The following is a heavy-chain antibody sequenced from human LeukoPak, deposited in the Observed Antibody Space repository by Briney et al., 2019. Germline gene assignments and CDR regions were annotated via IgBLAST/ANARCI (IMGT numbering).Heavy chain of an antibody. CDR2: IAYDGSIT. Sequence: GGSLRLSCAASGFTLSSYPMHWVRQAPGKGLEWLAVIAYDGSITLYTDSVKGRFTISRDSSKNSLYLQMNSLRAEDTAVYYCARAGNGDYWGQGTLVTVSS. J-gene: IGHJ4*02. V-gene: IGHV3-30-3*01. D-gene: IGHD2-8*01. CDR1: GFTLSSYP. CDR3: ARAGNGDY.